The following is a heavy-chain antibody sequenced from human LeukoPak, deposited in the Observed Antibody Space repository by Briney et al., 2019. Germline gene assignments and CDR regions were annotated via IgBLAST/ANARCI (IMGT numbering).Heavy chain of an antibody. CDR2: IKQDGGEK. CDR1: GFTFSSYW. Sequence: GGSLRLSCAASGFTFSSYWMSWVRQAPGKGLEWVANIKQDGGEKYYVDSVKGRFTISRDNAKNSLYLQMNSLRAEDTAVYYCATSQTTSGRYGNAFDIWGQGTMATVSS. CDR3: ATSQTTSGRYGNAFDI. D-gene: IGHD6-19*01. V-gene: IGHV3-7*01. J-gene: IGHJ3*02.